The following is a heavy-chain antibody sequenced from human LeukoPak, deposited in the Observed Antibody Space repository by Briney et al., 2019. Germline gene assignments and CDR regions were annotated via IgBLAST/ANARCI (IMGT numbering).Heavy chain of an antibody. CDR3: ARAVLGINWFDP. J-gene: IGHJ5*02. V-gene: IGHV4-34*01. Sequence: SETLSLTCAVYGGSFSGYYCSWIRQPPGKGLEWIGEINHSGSTNYNPSLKSRVTISVDTSKNQFSLKLSSVTAADTAVYYCARAVLGINWFDPWGQGTLVTVSS. CDR2: INHSGST. CDR1: GGSFSGYY. D-gene: IGHD1-26*01.